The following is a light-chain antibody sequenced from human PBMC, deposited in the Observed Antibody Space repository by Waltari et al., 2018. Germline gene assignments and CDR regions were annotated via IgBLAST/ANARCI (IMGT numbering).Light chain of an antibody. Sequence: QSVLTQPPSVSGAPGQRVTIPCPGSGPNIGAGYDVHWYQQLPRAAPKLLIYGSSTRPLGVPDRFFGSTSGTSASLAITGLQAEDEADYYCQSYDTSLSVVFGGGTKLTVL. CDR3: QSYDTSLSVV. J-gene: IGLJ3*02. CDR1: GPNIGAGYD. CDR2: GSS. V-gene: IGLV1-40*01.